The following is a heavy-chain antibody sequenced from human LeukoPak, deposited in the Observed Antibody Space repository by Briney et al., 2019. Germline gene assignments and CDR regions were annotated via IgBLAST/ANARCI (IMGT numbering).Heavy chain of an antibody. D-gene: IGHD6-19*01. CDR3: ARVGQWLVENDWFDP. J-gene: IGHJ5*02. Sequence: ASVEVSCKASEYTFTAYYEHWVRQAPGQGLEWMGWINPNSGDTNFAQNFQGRVTMTRDTSISTVYMELSRLRSDDAAVYYCARVGQWLVENDWFDPWGQGALVTVSS. CDR1: EYTFTAYY. V-gene: IGHV1-2*02. CDR2: INPNSGDT.